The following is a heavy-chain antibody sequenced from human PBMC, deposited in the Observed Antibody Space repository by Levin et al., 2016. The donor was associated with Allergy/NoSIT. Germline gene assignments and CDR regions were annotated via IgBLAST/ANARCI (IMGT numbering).Heavy chain of an antibody. J-gene: IGHJ4*02. CDR3: ARSGYDISTGYGSFDY. V-gene: IGHV4-59*01. Sequence: SETLSLTCTVSGGSINYYYWSWIRQPPGKGLEWIGYIYYSGNTNYNPSLKSRVTISIDTSKNQFSLKLSSVTAADTAVYFCARSGYDISTGYGSFDYWGQGTLVPVSS. CDR2: IYYSGNT. CDR1: GGSINYYY. D-gene: IGHD3-9*01.